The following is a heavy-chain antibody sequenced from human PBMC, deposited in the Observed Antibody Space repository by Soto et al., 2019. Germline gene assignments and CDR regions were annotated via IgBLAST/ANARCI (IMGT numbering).Heavy chain of an antibody. D-gene: IGHD6-13*01. Sequence: PSETLSLTCTVSGGSISSGGYYWSWIRQHPGKGLGWIGYIYYSGSTYYNPSLKSRVTISVDTSKNQFSLKLSSVTAADTAVYYCARDTIAAAGNYYYYGMDVWGQGTTVTVSS. CDR3: ARDTIAAAGNYYYYGMDV. CDR2: IYYSGST. CDR1: GGSISSGGYY. V-gene: IGHV4-31*03. J-gene: IGHJ6*02.